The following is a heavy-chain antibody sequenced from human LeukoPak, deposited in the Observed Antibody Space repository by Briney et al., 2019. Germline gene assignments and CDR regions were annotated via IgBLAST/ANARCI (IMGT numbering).Heavy chain of an antibody. J-gene: IGHJ4*02. CDR1: GFTFSSYW. V-gene: IGHV3-7*01. CDR3: ATGGSTVTKRGDFDY. Sequence: GGSLRLSCAASGFTFSSYWMSWVRQAPGKGLEWVANIKQDGSEKYYVDSVKGRFTISRDNAKNSLYLQMNSLRAEDTAVYYCATGGSTVTKRGDFDYWGQGTLVTVSS. CDR2: IKQDGSEK. D-gene: IGHD4-17*01.